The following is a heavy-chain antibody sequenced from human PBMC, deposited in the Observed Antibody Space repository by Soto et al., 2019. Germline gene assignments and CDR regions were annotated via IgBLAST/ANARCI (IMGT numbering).Heavy chain of an antibody. J-gene: IGHJ5*02. D-gene: IGHD2-2*01. CDR2: IIPIFGTA. Sequence: GASVEVFFKASGGPFSSYAISLVRQAPGQGLEWMGGIIPIFGTANYAQKFQGRVTITADKSTSTAYMELSSLRSEDTAVYYCARGKCSSTSCLPGSWFDPWGQGTLVTVSS. CDR3: ARGKCSSTSCLPGSWFDP. CDR1: GGPFSSYA. V-gene: IGHV1-69*06.